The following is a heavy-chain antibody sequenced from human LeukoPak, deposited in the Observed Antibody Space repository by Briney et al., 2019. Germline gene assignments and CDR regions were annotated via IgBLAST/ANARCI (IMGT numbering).Heavy chain of an antibody. V-gene: IGHV3-21*01. D-gene: IGHD6-13*01. CDR3: ARLAAASQYYYYGMDV. CDR1: GFTFSSYS. Sequence: GGSLRLSCAASGFTFSSYSMNWVRQAPGKGLEWVSSISSSSSYIYYADSVKGRFTISRDNAKNSLYLQMNSLRAEDTAVYYCARLAAASQYYYYGMDVWGQGTTVTVSS. CDR2: ISSSSSYI. J-gene: IGHJ6*02.